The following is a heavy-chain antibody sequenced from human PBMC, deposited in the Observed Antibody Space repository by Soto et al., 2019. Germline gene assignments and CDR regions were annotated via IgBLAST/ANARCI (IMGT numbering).Heavy chain of an antibody. D-gene: IGHD3-3*01. CDR3: ARGQRFSDWFDP. CDR2: IYSSGST. CDR1: GGTISGYY. J-gene: IGHJ5*02. Sequence: PSETLSLTCTVTGGTISGYYWTWIRQSAGGGLEWIGRIYSSGSTNYNPSLKSRVTISLDTSMNHFSLGLSSVTAADTAVYYCARGQRFSDWFDPWGQGTLVTVSS. V-gene: IGHV4-4*07.